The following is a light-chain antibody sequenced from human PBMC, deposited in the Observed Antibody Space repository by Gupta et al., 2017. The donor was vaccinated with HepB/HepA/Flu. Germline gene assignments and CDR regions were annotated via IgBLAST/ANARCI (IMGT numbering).Light chain of an antibody. CDR2: RNN. V-gene: IGLV1-47*01. CDR3: AAWDDSLSGRV. Sequence: QSVLTQPPSASGTPGQRGTISCSGSSSNIGSNYVYWYQPLPGTAPNLLIYRNNPRPSGVPDRFSGSKSGTSASLAISGLRSEDEADYYCAAWDDSLSGRVFGGGTKLTVL. CDR1: SSNIGSNY. J-gene: IGLJ2*01.